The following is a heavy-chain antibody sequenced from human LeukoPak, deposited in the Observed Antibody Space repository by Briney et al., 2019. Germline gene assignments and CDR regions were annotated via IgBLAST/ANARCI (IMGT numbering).Heavy chain of an antibody. CDR3: ARLSPPGRTWFDP. CDR1: GYSFTSCW. J-gene: IGHJ5*02. Sequence: KRGESLKISCKGSGYSFTSCWIGWVRQMPGKGLEWMGIIYPGDSDTRYSPSFQGQVTISADKSISTAYLQWSSLKVSDTAMYYCARLSPPGRTWFDPWGQGTLVTVSS. CDR2: IYPGDSDT. V-gene: IGHV5-51*01.